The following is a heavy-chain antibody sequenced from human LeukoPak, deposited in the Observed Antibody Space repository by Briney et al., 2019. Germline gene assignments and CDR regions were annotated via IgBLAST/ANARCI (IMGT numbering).Heavy chain of an antibody. D-gene: IGHD3-10*01. CDR3: TTYYYGSGSRGWDY. Sequence: KPGGSLRLSCAASGFTFSNAWMSWVRQAPGKGLEWVGRIKSKTDGGTTDYAAPVKGRFTISRDDSKNTLYLQMNSLKTEDTAVYYCTTYYYGSGSRGWDYWGQGTLVTVSS. J-gene: IGHJ4*02. V-gene: IGHV3-15*01. CDR2: IKSKTDGGTT. CDR1: GFTFSNAW.